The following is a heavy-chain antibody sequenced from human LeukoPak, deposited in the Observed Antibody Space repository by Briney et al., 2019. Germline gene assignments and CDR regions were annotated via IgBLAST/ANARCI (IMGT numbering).Heavy chain of an antibody. J-gene: IGHJ6*03. CDR2: IHTSGST. CDR3: AREPIDYYGSGSYHYYYYYYMDV. Sequence: PSETLSLTCTVSGGSISSYYWSWIRQPAGKGPEWIGRIHTSGSTNYNPSLKSRVTMSVDTSKNQFSLKLSSVTAADTAVYYCAREPIDYYGSGSYHYYYYYYMDVWGKGTTVTISS. CDR1: GGSISSYY. D-gene: IGHD3-10*01. V-gene: IGHV4-4*07.